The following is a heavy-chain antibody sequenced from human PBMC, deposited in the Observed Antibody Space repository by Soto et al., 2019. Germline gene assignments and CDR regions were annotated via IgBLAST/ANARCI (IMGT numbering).Heavy chain of an antibody. CDR1: GFSISSGDYY. J-gene: IGHJ4*02. D-gene: IGHD3-3*01. CDR2: IYYSGST. V-gene: IGHV4-30-4*01. Sequence: SETLSLTCTVSGFSISSGDYYWSWIRQPPGEGLEWIGYIYYSGSTNYNPSLKSRVTISVDTSKNQFSLKLSSVTAADTAVYYCARGLWSGYVNDYWGQGTLVTVSS. CDR3: ARGLWSGYVNDY.